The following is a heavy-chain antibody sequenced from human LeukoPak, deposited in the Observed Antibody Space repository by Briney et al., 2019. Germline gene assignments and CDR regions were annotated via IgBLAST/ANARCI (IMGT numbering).Heavy chain of an antibody. Sequence: PSETLSLTCTVSGDSISGYYWTWIRQPPGKGLEWIGYIYYSGSINYNPSLKSRLTISVDTSKNQFSLKLSSVTAADTAVYYCARLRGNYFPDYWGQGTLATVSS. D-gene: IGHD4-11*01. CDR3: ARLRGNYFPDY. CDR2: IYYSGSI. J-gene: IGHJ4*02. V-gene: IGHV4-59*01. CDR1: GDSISGYY.